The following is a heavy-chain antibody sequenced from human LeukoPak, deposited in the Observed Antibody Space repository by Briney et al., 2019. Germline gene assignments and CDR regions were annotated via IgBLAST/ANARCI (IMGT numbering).Heavy chain of an antibody. CDR1: GFTFSSYW. V-gene: IGHV3-7*04. CDR3: ARVYYYDSSGYSYYFDY. CDR2: IKQDGSEK. J-gene: IGHJ4*02. Sequence: PGGSLRLSCAASGFTFSSYWMSWVRQAPGKGLEWVANIKQDGSEKYYVDSVKGRFTISRDNAKNSLYLQMNSLRAEHTAVYYCARVYYYDSSGYSYYFDYWGQGTLVTVSS. D-gene: IGHD3-22*01.